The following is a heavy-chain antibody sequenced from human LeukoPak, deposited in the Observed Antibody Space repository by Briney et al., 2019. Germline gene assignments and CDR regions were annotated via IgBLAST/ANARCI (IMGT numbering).Heavy chain of an antibody. V-gene: IGHV3-11*04. Sequence: GGSLRLSCVVSGFTFSDFYMSWIRQAPGKGLEWLSYISDSDNTIYYADSVKGRFTISRDNSKNTLYLQMNRLSAEDTAVYYCARGGRRFWGQGTLVTVSS. CDR2: ISDSDNTI. D-gene: IGHD3-16*01. CDR1: GFTFSDFY. CDR3: ARGGRRF. J-gene: IGHJ4*02.